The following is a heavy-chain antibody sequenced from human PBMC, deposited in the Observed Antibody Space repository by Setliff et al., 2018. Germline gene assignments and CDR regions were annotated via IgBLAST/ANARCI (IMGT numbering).Heavy chain of an antibody. V-gene: IGHV1-3*01. Sequence: GASVKVSCKASGYTFTSYAMHWLRQAPGQSLEWMGWINAGNNNTQYSQRFQGRVTITWDTSATTAHMDLSSLTSEDTAVYYCAKDVSPPGTNGWHPDVLDIWGQGTMVTVSS. CDR2: INAGNNNT. CDR1: GYTFTSYA. CDR3: AKDVSPPGTNGWHPDVLDI. D-gene: IGHD6-19*01. J-gene: IGHJ3*02.